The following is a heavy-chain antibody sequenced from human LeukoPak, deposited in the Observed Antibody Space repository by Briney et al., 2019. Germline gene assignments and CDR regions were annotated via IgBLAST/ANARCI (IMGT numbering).Heavy chain of an antibody. D-gene: IGHD3-10*01. Sequence: TSETLSLTCAVYGGSFSGYYWSWIRQPPGKGLEWIGEINHSGSTNYNPSLKSRVTISVDTSKNQFSLKLSSVTAADTAVYYCARLGSGSYRGPNFDYWGQGTQVTVSS. CDR2: INHSGST. CDR3: ARLGSGSYRGPNFDY. V-gene: IGHV4-34*01. CDR1: GGSFSGYY. J-gene: IGHJ4*02.